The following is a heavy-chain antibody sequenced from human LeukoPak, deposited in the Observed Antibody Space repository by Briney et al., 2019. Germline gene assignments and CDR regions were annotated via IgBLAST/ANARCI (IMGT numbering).Heavy chain of an antibody. CDR2: IIPIFGTA. J-gene: IGHJ3*02. D-gene: IGHD3-22*01. V-gene: IGHV1-69*01. CDR1: GGTFSSYA. CDR3: ARVVDYYDSSGPDAFDI. Sequence: GASVKVSCKASGGTFSSYAISWVRQAPGQGLEWMGGIIPIFGTANYAQKFQGRVTITADESTSTAYMELSSLRSEDTAVYYCARVVDYYDSSGPDAFDIWGQGTMVTVSS.